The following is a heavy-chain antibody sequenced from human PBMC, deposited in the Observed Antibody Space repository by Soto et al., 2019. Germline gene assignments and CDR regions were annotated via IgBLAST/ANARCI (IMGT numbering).Heavy chain of an antibody. V-gene: IGHV4-4*02. Sequence: SETLCLTCAGSGGSISSGDWWGWVRQPPGKGLEWIGEIYHSGSTNYNPSLKSRVTISVDKSKNQFSLKLSSVTAADTAVYYCAKVSGSYYYGMDVWGQGTTVT. D-gene: IGHD1-26*01. CDR2: IYHSGST. CDR3: AKVSGSYYYGMDV. CDR1: GGSISSGDW. J-gene: IGHJ6*02.